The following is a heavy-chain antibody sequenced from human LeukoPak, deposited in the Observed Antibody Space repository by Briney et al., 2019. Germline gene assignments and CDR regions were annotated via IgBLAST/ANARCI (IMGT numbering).Heavy chain of an antibody. CDR1: GFTFDDYG. CDR3: ARDRQGEDYYDSSGYYLPAY. V-gene: IGHV3-21*01. J-gene: IGHJ4*02. CDR2: ISSSSSYI. Sequence: GGSLRLSCAASGFTFDDYGLSWVRQAPGKGLEWVSSISSSSSYIYYADSVKGRFTISRDNAKNSLYLQMNSLRAEDTAVYYCARDRQGEDYYDSSGYYLPAYWGQGTLVTVSS. D-gene: IGHD3-22*01.